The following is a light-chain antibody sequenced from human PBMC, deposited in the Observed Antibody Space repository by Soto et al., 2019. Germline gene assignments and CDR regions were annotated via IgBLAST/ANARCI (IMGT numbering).Light chain of an antibody. CDR2: GND. CDR1: GSNIGTNT. V-gene: IGLV1-44*01. J-gene: IGLJ2*01. Sequence: QAVVTQPPSASGTPGQRVTISCSGTGSNIGTNTVNWYQLLPGTAPKLLIYGNDQRPSGVPDRFSGSKSGTSASLAISGLQSEDESDYYCAAWDDSLTALVFGDGTKVTVL. CDR3: AAWDDSLTALV.